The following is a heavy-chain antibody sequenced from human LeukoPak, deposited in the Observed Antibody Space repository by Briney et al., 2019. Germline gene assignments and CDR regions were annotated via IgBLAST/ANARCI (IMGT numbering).Heavy chain of an antibody. D-gene: IGHD4-17*01. CDR3: ARGVGLVQTVRVDY. J-gene: IGHJ4*02. CDR2: VSPHSGKT. Sequence: ASVKVSCMASGYTFISYDINWVRQAPGQGLEWMGWVSPHSGKTGYAQKFQDRVTMTRDTSVSTAYMELSSLRSDDTAVYYCARGVGLVQTVRVDYWGQGTLVAVSS. V-gene: IGHV1-8*01. CDR1: GYTFISYD.